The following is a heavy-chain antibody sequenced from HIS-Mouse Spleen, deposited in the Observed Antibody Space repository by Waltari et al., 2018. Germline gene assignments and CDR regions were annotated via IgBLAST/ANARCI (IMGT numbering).Heavy chain of an antibody. Sequence: QLQLQESGPGLVKPSETLSLTCTVSGGSISSSSYYWGWIRQPPGKGLEWIGSIYYSGSTDSNPSLKSRVTISVDTSKNQFSLKLSSVTAADTAVYYCARGRRYYGSGSYGSFDYWGQGTLVTVSS. D-gene: IGHD3-10*01. CDR2: IYYSGST. J-gene: IGHJ4*02. V-gene: IGHV4-39*07. CDR3: ARGRRYYGSGSYGSFDY. CDR1: GGSISSSSYY.